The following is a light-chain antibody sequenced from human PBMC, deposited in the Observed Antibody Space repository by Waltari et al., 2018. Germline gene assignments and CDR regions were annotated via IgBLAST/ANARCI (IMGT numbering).Light chain of an antibody. V-gene: IGLV2-14*01. J-gene: IGLJ1*01. CDR3: SSFTSRHLYV. CDR2: EVN. Sequence: QSALTQPASVSGSPGQSITISCTGSSTDVGGYNYVSWYQQYPGKFPKIMIYEVNNRPSGVSSRFSGSKSGNTASLTISGLQADDEADYYCSSFTSRHLYVFGTGTAVTVL. CDR1: STDVGGYNY.